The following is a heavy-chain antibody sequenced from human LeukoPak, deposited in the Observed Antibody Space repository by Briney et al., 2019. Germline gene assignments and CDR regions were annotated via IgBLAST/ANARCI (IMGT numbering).Heavy chain of an antibody. CDR1: GYSISGGYY. D-gene: IGHD2-2*02. V-gene: IGHV4-38-2*01. Sequence: SETLSLTCAVSGYSISGGYYWGWIRQPPGKGLEWIGSICHSGSTYYNPSLKSRVTISVDTSKNQFSLKLSSVTAADTAVYYCARNVGGYCGSSSCYSFDVWGQGTMVTVSS. CDR2: ICHSGST. CDR3: ARNVGGYCGSSSCYSFDV. J-gene: IGHJ3*01.